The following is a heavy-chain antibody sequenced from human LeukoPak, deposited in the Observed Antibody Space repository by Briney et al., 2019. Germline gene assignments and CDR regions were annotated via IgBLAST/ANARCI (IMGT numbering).Heavy chain of an antibody. D-gene: IGHD6-13*01. V-gene: IGHV3-30*18. CDR1: GFPFSSYG. Sequence: PGGSLRLSCAASGFPFSSYGMHWVRQAPGKGLEWVAVISYDGSNKYYADSVKGRFTISRDNSKNTLYLQMNSLRAEDTAVYYCAKGGSSKGKYYFDYWGQGTLVTVSS. J-gene: IGHJ4*02. CDR2: ISYDGSNK. CDR3: AKGGSSKGKYYFDY.